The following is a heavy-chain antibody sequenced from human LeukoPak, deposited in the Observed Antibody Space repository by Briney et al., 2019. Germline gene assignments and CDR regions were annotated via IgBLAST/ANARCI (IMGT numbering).Heavy chain of an antibody. CDR1: GGSISTYY. CDR2: IYYSGIT. CDR3: ARANWGLLGL. D-gene: IGHD7-27*01. Sequence: SETLSLTCTVSGGSISTYYWSWIRQPPGKGLEWIGYIYYSGITNYNPSLKSRVTISVDTSKNQFSLKLSSVTAADTAVYYCARANWGLLGLWGRGTLVTVSS. V-gene: IGHV4-59*01. J-gene: IGHJ2*01.